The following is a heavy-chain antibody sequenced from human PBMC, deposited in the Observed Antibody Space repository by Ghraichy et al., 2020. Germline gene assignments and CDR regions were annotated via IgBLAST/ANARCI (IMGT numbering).Heavy chain of an antibody. V-gene: IGHV3-23*01. D-gene: IGHD6-13*01. J-gene: IGHJ6*02. Sequence: WGSLRLSCAASGFSFSTYAMSWVRQAPGRGLEWVSGISGSGGSTYYVDSVKGRFTVSRDNSKNTLFLQMNILRAEDTAVYYCAKGIAAGTSTIAYYYNGMDVWGQGTTVTVSS. CDR2: ISGSGGST. CDR3: AKGIAAGTSTIAYYYNGMDV. CDR1: GFSFSTYA.